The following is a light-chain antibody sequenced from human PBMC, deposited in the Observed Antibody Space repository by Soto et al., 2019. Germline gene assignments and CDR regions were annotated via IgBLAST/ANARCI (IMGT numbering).Light chain of an antibody. V-gene: IGLV2-14*01. CDR2: DVS. Sequence: QSVLTQPASVSGSPGQSITISCTGTSSDIGDYNYVSWYQQHPGKAPKLMIYDVSNRPSGVSNRFSGSKSGNTASLTISGLQAEDEANYYCSSHTSSSTLVVFGGGTKLTVL. CDR3: SSHTSSSTLVV. CDR1: SSDIGDYNY. J-gene: IGLJ2*01.